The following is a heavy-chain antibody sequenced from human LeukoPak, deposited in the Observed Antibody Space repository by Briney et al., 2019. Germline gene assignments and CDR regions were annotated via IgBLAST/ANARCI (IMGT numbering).Heavy chain of an antibody. V-gene: IGHV3-66*01. D-gene: IGHD3-22*01. J-gene: IGHJ4*02. Sequence: GGSLRLSCAASGFTVSSNYMSWVRQAPGKGLEWVSVIYSGGSTYYADSVKGRFTISRDNSKNTLYLQMNSLRAEDTAVYYCARAHTYYYDSSGYYYFDYWGQGTLVTVSS. CDR3: ARAHTYYYDSSGYYYFDY. CDR2: IYSGGST. CDR1: GFTVSSNY.